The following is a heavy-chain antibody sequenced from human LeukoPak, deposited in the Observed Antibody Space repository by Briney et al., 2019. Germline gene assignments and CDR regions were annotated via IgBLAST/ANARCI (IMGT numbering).Heavy chain of an antibody. CDR2: ISSGDTTM. Sequence: PGGSLRLSCAASGFMFRSFEMYWVRQAPGKGLEWIAYISSGDTTMYYAVSVKGRFTISRDDAKNSLFLQMNSLRAEDTAVYYCALLAVASDFDYWGQGALVTVSS. D-gene: IGHD6-19*01. V-gene: IGHV3-48*03. CDR1: GFMFRSFE. J-gene: IGHJ4*02. CDR3: ALLAVASDFDY.